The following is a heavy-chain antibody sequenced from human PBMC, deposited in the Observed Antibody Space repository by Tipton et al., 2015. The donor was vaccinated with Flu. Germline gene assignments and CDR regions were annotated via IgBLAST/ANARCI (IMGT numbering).Heavy chain of an antibody. CDR1: GFTFSDYW. CDR2: INQDGSVK. D-gene: IGHD3-3*01. CDR3: AAAYLDSPYY. J-gene: IGHJ4*02. V-gene: IGHV3-7*03. Sequence: SLRLSCAASGFTFSDYWMTWVRQAPGKGLEWVANINQDGSVKYFVDSVKGRFTISRDNAKNLVYLQMDSLRAEDTAVYYCAAAYLDSPYYWGQGTLVTVSS.